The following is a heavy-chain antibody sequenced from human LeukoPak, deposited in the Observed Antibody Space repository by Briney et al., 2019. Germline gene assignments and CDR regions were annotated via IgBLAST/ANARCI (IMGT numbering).Heavy chain of an antibody. J-gene: IGHJ4*02. CDR1: GFTFSSYA. V-gene: IGHV3-23*01. Sequence: PGGSLRLSCAASGFTFSSYAMIWVRQGPGKGLEWISAISGSGCSTYYAGSVKGRFTISRDNSKNGLYLQMNSLRAEDTAVYYCAKEHVRYFDFATDQTIDYWGQGTLVTVSS. CDR3: AKEHVRYFDFATDQTIDY. CDR2: ISGSGCST. D-gene: IGHD3-9*01.